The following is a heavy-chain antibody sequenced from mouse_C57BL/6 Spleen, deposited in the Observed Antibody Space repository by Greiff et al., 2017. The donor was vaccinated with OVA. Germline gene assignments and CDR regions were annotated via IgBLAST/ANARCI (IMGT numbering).Heavy chain of an antibody. CDR2: IYPGDGDT. CDR3: ARGTTVVDY. V-gene: IGHV1-82*01. Sequence: QVQLKESGPELVKPGASVKISCKASGYAFSSSWMNWVKQRPGKGLEWIGRIYPGDGDTNYNGKFKGKATLTADKSSSTAYMQLSSLTSEDSAVYFCARGTTVVDYWGQGTTLTVSS. J-gene: IGHJ2*01. CDR1: GYAFSSSW. D-gene: IGHD1-1*01.